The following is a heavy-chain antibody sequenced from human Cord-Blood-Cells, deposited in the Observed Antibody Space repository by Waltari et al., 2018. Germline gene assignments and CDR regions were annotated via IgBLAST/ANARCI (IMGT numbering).Heavy chain of an antibody. Sequence: QVQLVQSGAEVKKPGASVKVSCKASGYTFTSYDINWVRQATGQGLEWMGGMNPNSGNTGDAQKFQGRVTITRNTSISTAYMELSSLRSEDTAVYYCARRKKGVGGMDVWGQGTTVTVSS. J-gene: IGHJ6*02. CDR1: GYTFTSYD. CDR2: MNPNSGNT. D-gene: IGHD3-10*01. CDR3: ARRKKGVGGMDV. V-gene: IGHV1-8*03.